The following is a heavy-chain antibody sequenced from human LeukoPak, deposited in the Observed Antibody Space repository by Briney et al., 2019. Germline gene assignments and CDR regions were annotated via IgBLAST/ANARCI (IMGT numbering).Heavy chain of an antibody. D-gene: IGHD2/OR15-2a*01. J-gene: IGHJ6*03. V-gene: IGHV4-59*11. CDR2: IYYSGST. CDR3: ASSTNYYYYYYYMDV. Sequence: SETLSLTCTVSGDSISSHYWSWLRQPPGKGLEWLGYIYYSGSTNYNPSLKSRVTISVDTSKNQFSLKLSSVTAADTAVYYCASSTNYYYYYYYMDVWGKGTTVTVSS. CDR1: GDSISSHY.